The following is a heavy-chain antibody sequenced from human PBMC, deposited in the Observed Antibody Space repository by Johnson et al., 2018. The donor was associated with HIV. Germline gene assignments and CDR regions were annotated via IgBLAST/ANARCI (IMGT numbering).Heavy chain of an antibody. Sequence: QVQLMESGGGVVQPGRSLRLSCAASGFTFSTYGMHWVRQAPGKGLEWVAVMWYDGSNKYYADSVKGRFTISRDNSRNSLYLQMNSLRTEDTALYYCASGAAPDAFDIWGQGTMVTVSS. CDR1: GFTFSTYG. V-gene: IGHV3-33*03. CDR2: MWYDGSNK. D-gene: IGHD6-25*01. J-gene: IGHJ3*02. CDR3: ASGAAPDAFDI.